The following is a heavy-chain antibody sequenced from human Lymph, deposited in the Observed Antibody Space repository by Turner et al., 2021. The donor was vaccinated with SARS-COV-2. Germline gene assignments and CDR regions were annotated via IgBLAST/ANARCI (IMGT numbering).Heavy chain of an antibody. D-gene: IGHD6-19*01. CDR1: GGSISSYY. CDR3: ARHGFSGWYGGGMDV. Sequence: QVQLQESGPGLLKPSETLSLTCTVSGGSISSYYWSWIRQPPGKGLEWIGYIHDSGSTNYNPSLKSRVTISVDTSKNQFSLKLNSVTAADTAVYYCARHGFSGWYGGGMDVWGQGTTVTVSS. CDR2: IHDSGST. V-gene: IGHV4-59*08. J-gene: IGHJ6*02.